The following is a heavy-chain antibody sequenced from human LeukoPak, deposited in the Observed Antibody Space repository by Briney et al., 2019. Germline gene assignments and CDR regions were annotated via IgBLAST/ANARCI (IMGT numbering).Heavy chain of an antibody. Sequence: GASVKVSCKASGYSFTNYVVHWVRQAPGQRPEWMGWIKAGNGDTKYSPNFQDRVTITRDISANTVYVELSSLTSEDTALYYCVRDDCGGTCYPGGYWGQGTLVTVSS. CDR1: GYSFTNYV. J-gene: IGHJ4*02. CDR2: IKAGNGDT. D-gene: IGHD2-21*02. CDR3: VRDDCGGTCYPGGY. V-gene: IGHV1-3*01.